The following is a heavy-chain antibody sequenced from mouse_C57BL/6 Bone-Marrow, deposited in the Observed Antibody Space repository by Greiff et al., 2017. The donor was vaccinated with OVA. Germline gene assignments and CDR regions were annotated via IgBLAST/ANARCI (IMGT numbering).Heavy chain of an antibody. CDR1: GFTFTDYY. J-gene: IGHJ4*01. CDR2: IRNKANGYTT. Sequence: EVQRVESGGGLVQPGGSLSLSCAASGFTFTDYYMSWVRQPPGKALEWLGFIRNKANGYTTEYSASVKGRFTISRDNSQSILYLQMNALRAEDSATYYCARDGDYGSSLYYAMDYWGQGTSVTVSS. V-gene: IGHV7-3*01. CDR3: ARDGDYGSSLYYAMDY. D-gene: IGHD1-1*01.